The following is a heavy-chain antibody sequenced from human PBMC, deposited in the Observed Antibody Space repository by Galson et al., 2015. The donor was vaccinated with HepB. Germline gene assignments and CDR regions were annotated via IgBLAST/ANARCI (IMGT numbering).Heavy chain of an antibody. CDR2: INPDGSDE. V-gene: IGHV3-7*03. CDR1: GFTFSGYW. Sequence: SLRLSCAGSGFTFSGYWMSWVRQAPGEGLEWVANINPDGSDEYHVDSVKGRFTISRDNAKSSLYLELNSLRAEDTAVYFCAREGFNSTGYYGDFWGQGTLVLVSS. D-gene: IGHD3-22*01. CDR3: AREGFNSTGYYGDF. J-gene: IGHJ4*02.